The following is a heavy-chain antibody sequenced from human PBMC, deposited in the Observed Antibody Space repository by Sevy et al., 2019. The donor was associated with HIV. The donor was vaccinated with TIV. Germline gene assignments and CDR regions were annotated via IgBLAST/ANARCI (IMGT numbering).Heavy chain of an antibody. V-gene: IGHV4-59*08. CDR2: IYYNGHI. Sequence: SETLSLTCTVSGGSITSLYWNWIRQPPGKGLEWIANIYYNGHINYNPSLQSRFTLSLDTSKKQFSLWLSSVTAGDTAMYYCAGENAWGRGYSWGQGTLVTVSS. D-gene: IGHD1-26*01. J-gene: IGHJ4*02. CDR1: GGSITSLY. CDR3: AGENAWGRGYS.